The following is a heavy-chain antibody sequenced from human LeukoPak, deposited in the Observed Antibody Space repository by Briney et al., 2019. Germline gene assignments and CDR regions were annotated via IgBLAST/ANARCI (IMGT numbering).Heavy chain of an antibody. D-gene: IGHD6-19*01. J-gene: IGHJ4*02. CDR3: ARDRGSGWDY. CDR1: GGSISSGDYY. V-gene: IGHV4-61*08. CDR2: IYYSWST. Sequence: SETLSLTCTVSGGSISSGDYYWSWIRQPPGKELAWIGYIYYSWSTNYNPSLKSRVTISVDTSKNQFSLKLSSVTAADTAVYYCARDRGSGWDYWGQGTLVTVSS.